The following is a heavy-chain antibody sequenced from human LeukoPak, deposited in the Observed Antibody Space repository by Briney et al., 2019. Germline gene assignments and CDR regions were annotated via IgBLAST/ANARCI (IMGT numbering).Heavy chain of an antibody. J-gene: IGHJ4*02. D-gene: IGHD3-22*01. CDR3: ARAGGSSGYAFDY. CDR1: GYTFTGYY. CDR2: INPNSGGT. V-gene: IGHV1-2*02. Sequence: ASVKVSCKASGYTFTGYYMHWVRQAPGQGLEWMGWINPNSGGTNYAQKFQGRVTMTRDTSISTAYMELSRLRSDDTAVYYCARAGGSSGYAFDYWGQGTLVTVSS.